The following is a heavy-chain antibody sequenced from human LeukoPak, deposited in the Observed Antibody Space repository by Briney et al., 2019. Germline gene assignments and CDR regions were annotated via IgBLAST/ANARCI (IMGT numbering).Heavy chain of an antibody. Sequence: SETLSLTCSVSGDSISLSFYYWGWIRQPPGKALEWIGSVYYSGTTSYNPSLKSRVTISVDTSKNQFSLKLNSVTAADTAVYYCARTNSGSYYDWGQGTLVTVSS. CDR1: GDSISLSFYY. J-gene: IGHJ4*02. CDR2: VYYSGTT. V-gene: IGHV4-39*01. D-gene: IGHD1-26*01. CDR3: ARTNSGSYYD.